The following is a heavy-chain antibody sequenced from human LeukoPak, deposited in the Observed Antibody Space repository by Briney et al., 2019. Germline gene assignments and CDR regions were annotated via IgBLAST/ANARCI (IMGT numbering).Heavy chain of an antibody. CDR3: ARGRYDSSGLLPY. Sequence: ASVKVSCKASGGTFSSYAISWVRQAPGQGLEWMGRIIPILGIANYAQKFRGRVTITADKSTSTAYMELSSLRSEDTAVYYCARGRYDSSGLLPYWGQGTLVTVSS. CDR2: IIPILGIA. CDR1: GGTFSSYA. D-gene: IGHD3-22*01. J-gene: IGHJ4*02. V-gene: IGHV1-69*04.